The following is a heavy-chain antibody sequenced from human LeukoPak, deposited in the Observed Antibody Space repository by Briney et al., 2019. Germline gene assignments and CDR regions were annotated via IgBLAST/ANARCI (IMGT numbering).Heavy chain of an antibody. Sequence: GGSLRLSCASSGFPFDDYTMHWIRQRPGRGLEWVCLVDRDGSITHYADALKGRFTASRDNSRNSLYQQMDSLTTEDSGLYFCAKDRGNRGWYLYFDPWGQGTPVTVSS. CDR3: AKDRGNRGWYLYFDP. CDR2: VDRDGSIT. J-gene: IGHJ4*02. V-gene: IGHV3-43*01. D-gene: IGHD6-19*01. CDR1: GFPFDDYT.